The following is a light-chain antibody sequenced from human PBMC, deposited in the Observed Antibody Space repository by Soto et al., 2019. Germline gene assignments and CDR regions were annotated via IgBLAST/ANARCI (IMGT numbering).Light chain of an antibody. Sequence: SYELTQPPAVSVAPGQTARITCGGDNIGSKSVHWYQQKPGQAPVLVVYNYRDRPSGIPERFSDSNSGNTATLTISRVEAGDEADYYCQVWDSSRDHLVFGGGTKVTVL. J-gene: IGLJ3*02. V-gene: IGLV3-21*02. CDR2: NYR. CDR3: QVWDSSRDHLV. CDR1: NIGSKS.